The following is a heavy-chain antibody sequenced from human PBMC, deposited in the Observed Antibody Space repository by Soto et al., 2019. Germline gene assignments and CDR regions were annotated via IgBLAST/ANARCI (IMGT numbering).Heavy chain of an antibody. CDR1: GFTFSSYG. D-gene: IGHD3-22*01. CDR2: ISYDGTNK. Sequence: QVQLVESGGGVVQPGRSLRLSCAASGFTFSSYGIHWVRQAPGKGLEWVAVISYDGTNKYYADSVKGRFTISRDNSKNTLYLQMNSLRAEDTAVYYCAKDLHYYDSYAFDIWGQGTTVTVSS. V-gene: IGHV3-30*18. J-gene: IGHJ3*02. CDR3: AKDLHYYDSYAFDI.